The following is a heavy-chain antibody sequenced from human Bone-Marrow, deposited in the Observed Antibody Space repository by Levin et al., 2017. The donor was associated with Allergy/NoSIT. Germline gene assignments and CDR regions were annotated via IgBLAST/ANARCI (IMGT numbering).Heavy chain of an antibody. V-gene: IGHV3-15*07. D-gene: IGHD3-10*01. CDR2: IKSKTDGGTT. CDR3: TTGVGVRGVISRGDY. Sequence: LSLTCAASGFSFSNAWMNWVRQAPGKGLEWVGRIKSKTDGGTTDYAAPVKGRFTISRDDSKNTLYLQMNSLKTEDTAVYYCTTGVGVRGVISRGDYWGQGTLVTVSS. J-gene: IGHJ4*02. CDR1: GFSFSNAW.